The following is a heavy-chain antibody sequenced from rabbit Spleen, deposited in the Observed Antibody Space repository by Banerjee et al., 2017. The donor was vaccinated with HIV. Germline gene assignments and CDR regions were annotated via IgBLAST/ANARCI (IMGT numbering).Heavy chain of an antibody. Sequence: QSLEESGGDLVKPGASLTLTCTASGVSFTNNNYMCWVRQAPGKGLEWIACIDTGRSGFTYFASWAKGRFTISKTSSTTVTLQMTSLTAADTVTYFCARDSGSSFSSYGMDLWGPGTLVTVS. CDR2: IDTGRSGFT. CDR1: GVSFTNNNY. D-gene: IGHD8-1*01. V-gene: IGHV1S40*01. J-gene: IGHJ6*01. CDR3: ARDSGSSFSSYGMDL.